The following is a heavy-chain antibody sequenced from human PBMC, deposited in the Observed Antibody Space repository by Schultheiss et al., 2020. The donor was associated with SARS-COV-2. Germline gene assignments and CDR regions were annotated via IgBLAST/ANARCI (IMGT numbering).Heavy chain of an antibody. V-gene: IGHV4-4*07. D-gene: IGHD4-17*01. CDR1: GGSISSYY. Sequence: SETLSLTCTVSGGSISSYYWSWIRQPAGKGLEWIGRIYTSGSTNYNPSLKSRVTMSVDTSKNQFSLKLSSVTAADTAVYYCARHLSFDDYGDYHPFDYWGQGTLVTVSS. CDR3: ARHLSFDDYGDYHPFDY. J-gene: IGHJ4*02. CDR2: IYTSGST.